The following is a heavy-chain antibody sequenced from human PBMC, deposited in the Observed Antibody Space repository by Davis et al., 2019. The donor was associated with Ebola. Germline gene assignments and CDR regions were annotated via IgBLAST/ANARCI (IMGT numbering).Heavy chain of an antibody. CDR1: GVSISRHD. J-gene: IGHJ4*02. CDR2: SYYTGSA. V-gene: IGHV4-59*03. D-gene: IGHD3-10*01. Sequence: PSETLSLTCTVSGVSISRHDWSWIRQPPGKRLEWFGSSYYTGSAYYNSSLASRATISVDTSKNQFSLKLTSVTAADTAMYYCSERGSSVWGQGTLVTVSS. CDR3: SERGSSV.